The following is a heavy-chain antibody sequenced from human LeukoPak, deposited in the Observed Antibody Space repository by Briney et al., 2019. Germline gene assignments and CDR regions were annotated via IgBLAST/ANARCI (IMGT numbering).Heavy chain of an antibody. D-gene: IGHD3-16*02. Sequence: SQTLSLTCTVSGGSISSGSYYWSWIRQPAGKGLEWIGRIYTSGSTNYNPSLKGRVTISVDTSKNQFSLKLSSVTAADTAVYYCAREEIMITFGGVIGHFDYWGQGTLVTVSS. CDR3: AREEIMITFGGVIGHFDY. CDR2: IYTSGST. V-gene: IGHV4-61*02. CDR1: GGSISSGSYY. J-gene: IGHJ4*02.